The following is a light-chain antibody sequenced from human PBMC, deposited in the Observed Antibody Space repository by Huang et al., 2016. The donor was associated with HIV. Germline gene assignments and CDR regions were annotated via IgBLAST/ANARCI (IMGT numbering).Light chain of an antibody. CDR2: GAS. V-gene: IGKV3-15*01. Sequence: EIVMTQSPATLSVSPGERATLSCRASQSVSNNLAWYQQRPGQAPRLLIYGASTRATVIPARISGSGSATEFTLTISRLQSEDFAVYYCQQYKNWWTFGQGTKVEIK. CDR3: QQYKNWWT. J-gene: IGKJ1*01. CDR1: QSVSNN.